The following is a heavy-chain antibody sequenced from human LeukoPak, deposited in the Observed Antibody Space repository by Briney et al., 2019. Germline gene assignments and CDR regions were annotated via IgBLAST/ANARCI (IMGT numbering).Heavy chain of an antibody. J-gene: IGHJ6*03. V-gene: IGHV1-18*01. Sequence: ASVKVSCKASGYTFTSYGISWVRQAPGQGLEWMGWISAYNGNTNYAQKLQGRVTMTTDTSTSTAYMELRSLRSDDTAVYYCAKVDWNYDDVGYYYYYMDVWGKGTTVTVSS. CDR3: AKVDWNYDDVGYYYYYMDV. D-gene: IGHD1-7*01. CDR1: GYTFTSYG. CDR2: ISAYNGNT.